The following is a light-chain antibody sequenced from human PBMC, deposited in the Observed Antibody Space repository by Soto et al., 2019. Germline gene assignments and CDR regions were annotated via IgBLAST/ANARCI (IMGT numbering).Light chain of an antibody. J-gene: IGLJ1*01. CDR3: QLWVSSSHHFYA. CDR1: NIGSKS. V-gene: IGLV3-21*02. CDR2: NDR. Sequence: SYNLTHPPSVSDAPGQTARMTCGGDNIGSKSVHWYQQKPGQAPVLVVYNDRDRPSGLPERFSGSNSGNTATLTIRRVEAGDEADYYCQLWVSSSHHFYAFATGTRATVL.